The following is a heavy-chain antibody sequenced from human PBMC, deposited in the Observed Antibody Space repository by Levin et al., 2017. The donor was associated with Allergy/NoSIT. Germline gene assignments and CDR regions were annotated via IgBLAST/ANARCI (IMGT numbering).Heavy chain of an antibody. CDR1: GFTISNYW. CDR2: IKQDGREE. CDR3: ARERGVAV. V-gene: IGHV3-7*01. Sequence: PGGSLRLSCAASGFTISNYWMTWVRQAPGKGLEWVANIKQDGREEYYVDSVKGRFTISRDNAKNSLYLQMNSLRADDTAVYYCARERGVAVWGQGTTVTVSS. J-gene: IGHJ6*02.